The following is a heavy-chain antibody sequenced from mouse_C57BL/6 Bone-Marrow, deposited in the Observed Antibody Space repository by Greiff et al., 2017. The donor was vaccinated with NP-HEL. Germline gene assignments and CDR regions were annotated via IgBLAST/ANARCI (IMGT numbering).Heavy chain of an antibody. D-gene: IGHD2-1*01. CDR1: GYTFTSYG. J-gene: IGHJ3*01. Sequence: QVQLQESGAELARPGASVKLSCKASGYTFTSYGISWVKQRTGQGLEWIGEIYPRSGNTYYNEKFKGKATLTADKSSSTAYMELRSLTSEDSAVYFCAEGNYGFFAYWGQGTLVTVSA. CDR3: AEGNYGFFAY. CDR2: IYPRSGNT. V-gene: IGHV1-81*01.